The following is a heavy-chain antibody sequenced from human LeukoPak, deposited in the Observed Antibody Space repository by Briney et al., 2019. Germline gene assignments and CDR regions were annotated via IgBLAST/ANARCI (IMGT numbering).Heavy chain of an antibody. Sequence: PGGSLRLSCAASGFTFSSYAMSWVRQAPWKGLEWVSAISGSGGSTYYADSVKGRFTISRDNSKNTLYLQMNSLRAEDTAVYYSAKDPLCIRPLCDYWGQGTLVTVSS. CDR1: GFTFSSYA. J-gene: IGHJ4*02. CDR2: ISGSGGST. V-gene: IGHV3-23*01. CDR3: AKDPLCIRPLCDY. D-gene: IGHD2-2*01.